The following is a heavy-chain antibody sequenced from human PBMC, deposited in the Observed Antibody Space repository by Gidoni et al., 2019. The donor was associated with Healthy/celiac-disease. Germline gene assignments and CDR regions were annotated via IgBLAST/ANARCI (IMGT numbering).Heavy chain of an antibody. CDR3: ARDTAAGTVGAFDI. J-gene: IGHJ3*02. V-gene: IGHV4-59*01. CDR2: SYYSGST. Sequence: QLQLQESGPGLVKPSAPLSLTCTDAGASISSYYWSWIRQPPGQGLEWIGYSYYSGSTNSNPSLKSRVTISVDTAKNQFSLKLSSVTAADTAVYYCARDTAAGTVGAFDIWGQGTMVTVSS. CDR1: GASISSYY. D-gene: IGHD6-13*01.